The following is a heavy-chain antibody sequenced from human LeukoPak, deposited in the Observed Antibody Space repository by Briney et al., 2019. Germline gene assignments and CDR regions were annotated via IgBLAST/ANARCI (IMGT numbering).Heavy chain of an antibody. D-gene: IGHD1-26*01. Sequence: PGGSLRLSCATFGFSFESYGLHWVRQAPGKGLEWVTFIPFSGRDENYADSVRGRFTISRDNSKNTVYLQMNSLRPDDTGIYYCVKDCGLGGSRDYWGQGTLVTASS. CDR2: IPFSGRDE. CDR3: VKDCGLGGSRDY. V-gene: IGHV3-30*02. CDR1: GFSFESYG. J-gene: IGHJ4*02.